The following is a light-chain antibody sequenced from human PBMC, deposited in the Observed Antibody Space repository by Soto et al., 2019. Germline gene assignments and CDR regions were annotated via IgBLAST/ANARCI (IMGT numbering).Light chain of an antibody. CDR3: QQYYSSPQT. Sequence: DIVMTQSPDSLAVSLGERATINCKSSQSVSHSPNNKNYLAWYQQKSGQPPKLLIYWASTRESGVPDRFSGSGSGTDFTLTISSLQAEDVAVYYCQQYYSSPQTFGQGTKVEIK. CDR2: WAS. V-gene: IGKV4-1*01. J-gene: IGKJ1*01. CDR1: QSVSHSPNNKNY.